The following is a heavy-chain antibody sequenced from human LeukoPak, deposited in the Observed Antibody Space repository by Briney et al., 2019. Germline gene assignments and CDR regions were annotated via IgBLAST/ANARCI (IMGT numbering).Heavy chain of an antibody. CDR3: ARVGRIVGARTGYFDY. D-gene: IGHD1-26*01. V-gene: IGHV4-59*01. J-gene: IGHJ4*02. CDR2: IYYSGST. Sequence: SETLSLTCTVSGGSISSYYWSWIRQPPGKGLEWIGYIYYSGSTNYNPSLKSRVTISVDTPKNQFSLKLSSVTAADTAVYYCARVGRIVGARTGYFDYWGQGTLVTVSS. CDR1: GGSISSYY.